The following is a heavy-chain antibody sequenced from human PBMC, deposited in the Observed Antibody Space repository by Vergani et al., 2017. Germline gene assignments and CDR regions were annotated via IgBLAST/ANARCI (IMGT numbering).Heavy chain of an antibody. J-gene: IGHJ4*02. CDR3: AREVKYCSSTSCPFDY. CDR2: IYHSGST. CDR1: GYSISSGYY. Sequence: QVQLQESGPGLVKPSETLSLTCTVSGYSISSGYYWGWIRQPPGKGLEWIGSIYHSGSTYYNPSLKSRVTISVETSKNQFSLKLSSVTAADTAVYYCAREVKYCSSTSCPFDYWGQGTLVTVSS. V-gene: IGHV4-38-2*02. D-gene: IGHD2-2*01.